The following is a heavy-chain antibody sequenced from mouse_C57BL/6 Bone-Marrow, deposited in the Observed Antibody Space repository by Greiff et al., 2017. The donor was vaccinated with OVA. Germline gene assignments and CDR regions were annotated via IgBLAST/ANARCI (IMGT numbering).Heavy chain of an antibody. Sequence: EVQLQQSGPELVKPGASVKISCKASGYTFTDYYMNWVKQSHGKSLEWIGDINPNNGGTSYNQKFKGKATLTVDKSSSTAYMELRSLTSEDSAVYYCARGWDYYGSSYLAWFAYWGQGTLVTVSA. CDR3: ARGWDYYGSSYLAWFAY. V-gene: IGHV1-26*01. CDR2: INPNNGGT. CDR1: GYTFTDYY. D-gene: IGHD1-1*01. J-gene: IGHJ3*01.